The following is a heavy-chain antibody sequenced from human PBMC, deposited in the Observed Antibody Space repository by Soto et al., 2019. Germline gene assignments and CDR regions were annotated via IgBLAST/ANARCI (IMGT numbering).Heavy chain of an antibody. V-gene: IGHV3-23*01. D-gene: IGHD5-18*01. Sequence: EVQLLESGGGLVQPGGSLRLSCAASGFTFSSYAMSWVRQAPGKGLEWVSAISGSGGSTYYADSVKGRFTISRDNSMNTRYLQINSLRAEDTAVYYCANGAGYSYCYGLQANWGQVTLVTVSS. CDR2: ISGSGGST. J-gene: IGHJ4*02. CDR3: ANGAGYSYCYGLQAN. CDR1: GFTFSSYA.